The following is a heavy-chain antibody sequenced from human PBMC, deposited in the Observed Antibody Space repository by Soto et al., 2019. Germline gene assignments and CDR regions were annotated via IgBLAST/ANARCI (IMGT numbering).Heavy chain of an antibody. CDR2: IYTSGST. J-gene: IGHJ4*02. CDR3: ARAGYYDSNPFQYADYYFDY. V-gene: IGHV4-4*07. Sequence: SETLSLTCTVSDVSISPYYWSWIRQSAGKGLEYIGRIYTSGSTSYNPSLKSRVTMSLDTSRNQFSLRLSSVTVADTAVYYCARAGYYDSNPFQYADYYFDYWGQGTLVTVSS. CDR1: DVSISPYY. D-gene: IGHD3-22*01.